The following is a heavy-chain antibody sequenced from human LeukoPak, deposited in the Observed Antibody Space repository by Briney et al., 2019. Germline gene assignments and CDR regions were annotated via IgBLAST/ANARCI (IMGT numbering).Heavy chain of an antibody. CDR1: GYTFTSYD. V-gene: IGHV1-8*01. CDR2: MNPNSGNT. Sequence: ASVKVSCKASGYTFTSYDINWVRQATGPGLEWMGWMNPNSGNTGYEQKFQGRVTMTRNTSISTAYMELSSLRSEDTAVYYCARGRVHELLYLCYWGQGTLVTVSS. J-gene: IGHJ4*02. D-gene: IGHD3-10*01. CDR3: ARGRVHELLYLCY.